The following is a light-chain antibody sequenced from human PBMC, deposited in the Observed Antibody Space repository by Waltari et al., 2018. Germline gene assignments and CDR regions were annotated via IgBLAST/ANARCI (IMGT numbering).Light chain of an antibody. J-gene: IGLJ1*01. CDR2: DVN. V-gene: IGLV2-14*03. Sequence: QSALTQPASVSGSPGQSITISCTGTSSDIGAYNFVSWYQKHPGKAPKFMIYDVNNRPSVVSSRFSGSKSGNTASLTISGLQAEDEADYYCSSYTTGSTRYVFGSGTKVTVL. CDR1: SSDIGAYNF. CDR3: SSYTTGSTRYV.